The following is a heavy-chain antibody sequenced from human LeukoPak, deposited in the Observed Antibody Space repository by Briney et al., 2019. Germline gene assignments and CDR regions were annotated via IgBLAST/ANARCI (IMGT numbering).Heavy chain of an antibody. J-gene: IGHJ4*02. CDR3: VKDNPLDY. V-gene: IGHV3-30*02. Sequence: GGSLRLSCGASGFTFSNYGMLWVRQAPGKGLDWVAFIRYDGDNKLYADSVKGRFTISRDNSKNTLYLHINSLRAEDTAVYYCVKDNPLDYWGQGTLVTVSS. CDR1: GFTFSNYG. CDR2: IRYDGDNK.